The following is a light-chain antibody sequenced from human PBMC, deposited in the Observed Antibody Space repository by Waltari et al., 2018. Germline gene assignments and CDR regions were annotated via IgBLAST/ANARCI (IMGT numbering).Light chain of an antibody. CDR3: QNHERLPAT. V-gene: IGKV3-11*01. CDR2: SAS. Sequence: ELTQFPANLSLSPGETATLSCRASQSISKYLVWDQHRPGHAPRLLIYSASTRATGVPDRFSCSGYGTDFTLTISRLEPEDFALYYCQNHERLPATCGQGTKVEIK. CDR1: QSISKY. J-gene: IGKJ1*01.